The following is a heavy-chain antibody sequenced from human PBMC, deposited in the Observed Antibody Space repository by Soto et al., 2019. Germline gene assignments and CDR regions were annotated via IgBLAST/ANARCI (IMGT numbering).Heavy chain of an antibody. CDR1: GGSISSGDYY. CDR2: IYYSGST. V-gene: IGHV4-30-4*01. J-gene: IGHJ4*02. CDR3: ARASDYYDSSETPY. Sequence: QVQLQESGPGLVKPSQTLSLTCTVSGGSISSGDYYWSWIRQPPGKGLEWIGYIYYSGSTYYHPSLKSRVTISVDTSKNQFSLKLSSATAADTAVYYCARASDYYDSSETPYWGQGTLVTVSS. D-gene: IGHD3-22*01.